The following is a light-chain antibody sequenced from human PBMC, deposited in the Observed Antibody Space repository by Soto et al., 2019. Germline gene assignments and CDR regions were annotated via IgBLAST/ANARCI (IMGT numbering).Light chain of an antibody. V-gene: IGKV3-20*01. Sequence: EIVMTPSPATLSVSPGERATLSCRPSQRGSSYLAWYQQKPGQAPRLLLYGASIRATGIPDRFSGSGSGTDFTLTISRLEHADFAVYYCQYYGSSSTFGQGTKVDIK. CDR1: QRGSSY. CDR3: QYYGSSST. J-gene: IGKJ1*01. CDR2: GAS.